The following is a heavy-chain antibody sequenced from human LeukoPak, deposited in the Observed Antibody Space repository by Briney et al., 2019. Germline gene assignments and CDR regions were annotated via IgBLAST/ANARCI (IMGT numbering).Heavy chain of an antibody. V-gene: IGHV5-51*01. CDR1: GYSFSTYW. CDR2: IYPGDSDT. Sequence: GESLKISCKGSGYSFSTYWIGWVRQKPGKGPEWMGVIYPGDSDTTYNPSFQGQVTFSADNSISTAYLQWSRLKASDTAMYYCARRGAVAEDYWGQGTLVTVSS. CDR3: ARRGAVAEDY. D-gene: IGHD6-19*01. J-gene: IGHJ4*02.